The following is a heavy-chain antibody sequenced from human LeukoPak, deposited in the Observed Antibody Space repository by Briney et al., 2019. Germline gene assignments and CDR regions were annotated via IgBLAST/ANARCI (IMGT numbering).Heavy chain of an antibody. CDR3: VVSNFDY. CDR1: GFTFSSYA. D-gene: IGHD4-23*01. J-gene: IGHJ4*02. CDR2: ISYDGSNK. V-gene: IGHV3-30-3*01. Sequence: GGSLRLSCAASGFTFSSYAMHWVRQAPGKGLEWVAVISYDGSNKYYADSVKGRFTISRDNSKDTLYLQMNSLRAEDTAVYFSVVSNFDYWGQGTLVTVSS.